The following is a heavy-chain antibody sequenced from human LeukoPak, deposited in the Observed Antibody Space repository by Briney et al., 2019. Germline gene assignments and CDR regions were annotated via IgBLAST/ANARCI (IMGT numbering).Heavy chain of an antibody. CDR3: AKGPIAAATYYYYYYMDV. CDR1: GFTFSSYA. J-gene: IGHJ6*03. D-gene: IGHD6-13*01. Sequence: GGSLRLSCAASGFTFSSYAMTWVRQAPGKGLEWVSAISGSGSSTYYADSVKGRFTISGDNSKNTLFLQVNSLRAEDTAVYYCAKGPIAAATYYYYYYMDVWGKGTTVTVSS. V-gene: IGHV3-23*01. CDR2: ISGSGSST.